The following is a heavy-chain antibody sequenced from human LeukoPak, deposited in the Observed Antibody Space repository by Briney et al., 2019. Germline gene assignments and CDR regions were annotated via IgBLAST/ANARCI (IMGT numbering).Heavy chain of an antibody. V-gene: IGHV3-23*01. CDR3: AKCILTGYYKGYMDA. CDR1: GFTFSSHG. J-gene: IGHJ6*03. D-gene: IGHD3-9*01. Sequence: PGGTLRLSCAASGFTFSSHGMSWVRQAPGKGLEWVSAISGSGGSTYYADSVKGRFTISRDNSKNTLYLQMNSLRAEDTAVYYCAKCILTGYYKGYMDAWGKGTTVNISS. CDR2: ISGSGGST.